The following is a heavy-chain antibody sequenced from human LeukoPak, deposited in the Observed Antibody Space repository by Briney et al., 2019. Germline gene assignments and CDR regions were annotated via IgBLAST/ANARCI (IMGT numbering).Heavy chain of an antibody. D-gene: IGHD6-6*01. CDR1: GFTFSSHW. CDR2: INSDGSSI. Sequence: TGGSLRLSCAASGFTFSSHWMHWVRQAPGKGLVWVSRINSDGSSISYADSVKGRLTISRDNAKNSLYLQINSLRAEDTAVYYCARSSYSSSSSVWGQGTMVTVSS. J-gene: IGHJ3*01. V-gene: IGHV3-74*01. CDR3: ARSSYSSSSSV.